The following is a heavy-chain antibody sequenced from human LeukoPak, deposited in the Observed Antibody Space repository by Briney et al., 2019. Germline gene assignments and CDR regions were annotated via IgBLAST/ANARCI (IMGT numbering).Heavy chain of an antibody. J-gene: IGHJ4*02. CDR2: INHSGSN. Sequence: SETLSLTCAVYGGSFSGYYWSWIRQPPGKGLEGIGEINHSGSNNYNPSLMSRVTIPVDTTKNQFSLQPTPLPAADTAVYYCARGRKTAGRERHFDYCGRGTVVTVSS. V-gene: IGHV4-34*01. D-gene: IGHD6-13*01. CDR3: ARGRKTAGRERHFDY. CDR1: GGSFSGYY.